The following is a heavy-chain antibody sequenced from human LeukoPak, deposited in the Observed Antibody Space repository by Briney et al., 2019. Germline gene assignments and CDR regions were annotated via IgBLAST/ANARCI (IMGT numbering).Heavy chain of an antibody. J-gene: IGHJ6*02. Sequence: ASVKVSCKASGGTFSSYAISWVRQAPGQGLEWMGRIIPILGIANYAQKFQGRVTITADKSTSTAYMELSSLRSEDTAVYYCARSSPSKPPYGMDVWGQGTTVTVSS. CDR2: IIPILGIA. CDR1: GGTFSSYA. CDR3: ARSSPSKPPYGMDV. V-gene: IGHV1-69*04.